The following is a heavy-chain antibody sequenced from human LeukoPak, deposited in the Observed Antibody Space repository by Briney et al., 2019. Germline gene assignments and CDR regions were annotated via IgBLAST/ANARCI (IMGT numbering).Heavy chain of an antibody. CDR2: IYYSGST. J-gene: IGHJ4*02. CDR3: ARDGDSSGYYIDY. Sequence: MASETLSLTCTVSIYSISSGYYWGWIRQPPGKGLEWIGSIYYSGSTYYNPSLKSRVTISVDTSKNQFSLKLSSVTAADTAVYYCARDGDSSGYYIDYWGQGTLVTVSS. D-gene: IGHD3-22*01. CDR1: IYSISSGYY. V-gene: IGHV4-38-2*02.